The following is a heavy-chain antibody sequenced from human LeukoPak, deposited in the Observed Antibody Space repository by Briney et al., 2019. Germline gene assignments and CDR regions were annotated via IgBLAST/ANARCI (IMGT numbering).Heavy chain of an antibody. CDR3: AKGADFWSGYVFDY. J-gene: IGHJ4*02. CDR2: IWYDGSNK. CDR1: GFTFSSYG. V-gene: IGHV3-33*06. Sequence: GGSLRLSCAASGFTFSSYGMDWVRQAPGKGLEWVAVIWYDGSNKYYADSVKGRFTISRDNSKNTLYLQMNSLRAEDTAVYYCAKGADFWSGYVFDYWGQGTLVTVSS. D-gene: IGHD3-3*01.